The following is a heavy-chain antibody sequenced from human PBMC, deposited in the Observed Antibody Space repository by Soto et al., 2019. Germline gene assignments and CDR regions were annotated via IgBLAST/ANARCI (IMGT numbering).Heavy chain of an antibody. J-gene: IGHJ6*02. D-gene: IGHD3-10*01. Sequence: SETLSLTCTVSGGSISSSSYYWGWIRQPPGKGLEWIGSIYYSGSTYYNPSLKSRVTISVDTAKNQFSLKLSSVTAADTAVDYCASMVRGVIITRHYYYYGMDVWGQGTTVTVSS. V-gene: IGHV4-39*07. CDR1: GGSISSSSYY. CDR3: ASMVRGVIITRHYYYYGMDV. CDR2: IYYSGST.